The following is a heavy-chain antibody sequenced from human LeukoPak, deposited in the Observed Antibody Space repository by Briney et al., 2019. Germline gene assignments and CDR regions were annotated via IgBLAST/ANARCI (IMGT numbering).Heavy chain of an antibody. CDR3: VRGCGRASCPYFFDS. CDR1: GFIFSTYW. J-gene: IGHJ4*01. D-gene: IGHD2-2*01. CDR2: IRQDGSET. Sequence: PGGSLRLSCAASGFIFSTYWMSWVRQAPGKGLEWEATIRQDGSETHYVGSVRGRFTISRDNAKNSLYLQVNSLRAEDTAVYYCVRGCGRASCPYFFDSWGHGSLVTVSS. V-gene: IGHV3-7*01.